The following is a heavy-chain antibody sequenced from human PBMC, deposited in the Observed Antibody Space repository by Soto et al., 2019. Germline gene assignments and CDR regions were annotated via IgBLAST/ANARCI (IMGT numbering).Heavy chain of an antibody. Sequence: EVQLVESGGGLVQPGRSLRLSCAASGFTFDDYAIHWVRQAPGRGLEWVAGISWNGASIGYADSVKGRFTISRDNAKNPLHLQMNSLRSEDTALYYYPTLPLYGSGFDCWAQGTLVSVSS. CDR1: GFTFDDYA. J-gene: IGHJ4*02. D-gene: IGHD3-10*01. V-gene: IGHV3-9*01. CDR3: PTLPLYGSGFDC. CDR2: ISWNGASI.